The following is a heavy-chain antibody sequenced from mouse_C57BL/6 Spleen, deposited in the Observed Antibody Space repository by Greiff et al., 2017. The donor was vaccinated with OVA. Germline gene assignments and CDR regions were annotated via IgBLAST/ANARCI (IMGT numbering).Heavy chain of an antibody. Sequence: VKLMESGAELVKPGASVKISCKASGYAFSSYWMNWVKQRPGKGLEWIGQIYPGDGDTNYNGKFKGKATLTADKSSSTASMQLSSLTSEDSAVYFCARPYDYDQYFDVWGTGTTVTVSS. V-gene: IGHV1-80*01. D-gene: IGHD2-4*01. J-gene: IGHJ1*03. CDR1: GYAFSSYW. CDR2: IYPGDGDT. CDR3: ARPYDYDQYFDV.